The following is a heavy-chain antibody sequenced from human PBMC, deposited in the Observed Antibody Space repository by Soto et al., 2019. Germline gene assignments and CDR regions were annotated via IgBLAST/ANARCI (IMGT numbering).Heavy chain of an antibody. V-gene: IGHV3-30-3*01. Sequence: GGSLRLSCAASGFTFSSYAMSWVRQAPGKGLEWVAVISYDGSNKYYADSVKGRFTISRDNSKNTLYLQMNSLRAEDTAVYYCARGWAPMYYGSGSYDYYFDYWGQGTLVTVSS. J-gene: IGHJ4*02. D-gene: IGHD3-10*01. CDR3: ARGWAPMYYGSGSYDYYFDY. CDR1: GFTFSSYA. CDR2: ISYDGSNK.